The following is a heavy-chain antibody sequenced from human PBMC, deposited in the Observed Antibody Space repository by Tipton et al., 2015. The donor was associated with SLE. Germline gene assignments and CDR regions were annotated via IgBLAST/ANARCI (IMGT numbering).Heavy chain of an antibody. J-gene: IGHJ4*02. CDR3: AREGSSTSCYDY. Sequence: SLRLSCAASGFTFSNYGMHWVRQAPGKGLEWVAFIRYDGSNKYYADSVKGRFTISRDNSMNTLYLQMGSLRTEDMAVYYCAREGSSTSCYDYWGQGTLVTVSS. D-gene: IGHD2-2*01. CDR2: IRYDGSNK. CDR1: GFTFSNYG. V-gene: IGHV3-30*02.